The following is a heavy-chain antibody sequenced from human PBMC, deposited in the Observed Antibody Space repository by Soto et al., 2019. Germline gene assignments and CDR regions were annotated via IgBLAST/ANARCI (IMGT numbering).Heavy chain of an antibody. CDR1: GFTFSSYG. J-gene: IGHJ4*02. CDR3: ARDLGYSYGSRTPDRIDY. D-gene: IGHD5-18*01. Sequence: PGGSLRLSCAASGFTFSSYGMHWVRQAPGKGLEWVAVIWYDGSNKYYADSVKGRFTISRDNSKNTLYLQMNSLRAEDTAVYYCARDLGYSYGSRTPDRIDYWGQGILVTVS. V-gene: IGHV3-33*01. CDR2: IWYDGSNK.